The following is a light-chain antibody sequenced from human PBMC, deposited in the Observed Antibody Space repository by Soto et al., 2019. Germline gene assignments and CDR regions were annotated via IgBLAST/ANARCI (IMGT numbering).Light chain of an antibody. CDR2: DDS. Sequence: PGESATLSCRATHIVTDYVAWYQQKPGQSPRLLXYDDSKRATGVPARFSGGGSGADFTLTISSLEPEDFAVYYCHQRSDWPLISFGPGTRLEIK. V-gene: IGKV3-11*01. CDR1: HIVTDY. CDR3: HQRSDWPLIS. J-gene: IGKJ5*01.